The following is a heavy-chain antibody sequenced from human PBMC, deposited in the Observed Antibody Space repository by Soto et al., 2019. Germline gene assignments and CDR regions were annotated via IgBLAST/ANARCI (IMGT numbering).Heavy chain of an antibody. Sequence: SQTLSLTCAISGDSVSSNSAAWNWIRQSPSRGLEWLGRTYYRSKWYNDYAVSVKSRITINPDTSKNQFSLQLNSVTPEDTAVYYCARAPSYDYVWGSYRYQFDYWGQGTLVTVSS. CDR3: ARAPSYDYVWGSYRYQFDY. D-gene: IGHD3-16*02. J-gene: IGHJ4*02. CDR1: GDSVSSNSAA. CDR2: TYYRSKWYN. V-gene: IGHV6-1*01.